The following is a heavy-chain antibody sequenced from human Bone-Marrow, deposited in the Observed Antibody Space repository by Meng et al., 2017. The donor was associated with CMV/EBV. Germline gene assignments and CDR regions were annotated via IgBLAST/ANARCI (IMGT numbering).Heavy chain of an antibody. CDR1: GYTFTGYY. CDR3: ARGYPEFDP. V-gene: IGHV1-2*02. J-gene: IGHJ5*02. Sequence: ASVKVSCKASGYTFTGYYMHWVRQAPGQGLEWMGWINPNSGGTNYAQKFQGRVTMTRNTSISTAYMELSSLRSEDTAVYYCARGYPEFDPWGQGTLVTVSS. CDR2: INPNSGGT. D-gene: IGHD3-16*02.